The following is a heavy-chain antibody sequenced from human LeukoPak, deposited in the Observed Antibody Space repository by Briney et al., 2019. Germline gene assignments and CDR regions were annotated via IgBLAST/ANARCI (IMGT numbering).Heavy chain of an antibody. J-gene: IGHJ4*02. CDR2: IYYSGST. CDR3: GRHRSGSGTYFIDY. Sequence: SETLSLTCTVSDGSIISSSYYWGWIRQPPGKGLEWIGSIYYSGSTYYNPSLKSRVTISVDTSKNQFSLKLSSVTAADTAVYYCGRHRSGSGTYFIDYWGQGTLVSVSS. D-gene: IGHD3-10*01. CDR1: DGSIISSSYY. V-gene: IGHV4-39*01.